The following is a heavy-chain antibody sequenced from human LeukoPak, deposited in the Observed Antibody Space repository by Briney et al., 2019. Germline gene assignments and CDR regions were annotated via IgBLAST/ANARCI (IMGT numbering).Heavy chain of an antibody. Sequence: ASVKVSCKASGYTFTGYYMHWVRQAPGQGLEWMGWINPNSGGTNYAQKFHGRVTMTRDTSISTAYMELSRLRSDDTAVYYCAREVVVVPAVAYYYYYMDVWGKGTTVTVSS. CDR2: INPNSGGT. CDR3: AREVVVVPAVAYYYYYMDV. V-gene: IGHV1-2*02. D-gene: IGHD2-2*01. J-gene: IGHJ6*03. CDR1: GYTFTGYY.